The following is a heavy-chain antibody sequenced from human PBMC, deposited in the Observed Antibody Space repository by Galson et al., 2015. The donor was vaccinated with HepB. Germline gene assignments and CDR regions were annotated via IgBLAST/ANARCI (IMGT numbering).Heavy chain of an antibody. Sequence: SLRLSCAASGFTFNNYRMNWVRQAPGKGLEWISSISSSGVYIYYADSVKGRFTISRDNAKNSLFLQMDSLGVEDTAVYYCVRAPSGYCNIATCYSNWFDPWGQGTLVTVSS. CDR2: ISSSGVYI. CDR3: VRAPSGYCNIATCYSNWFDP. D-gene: IGHD2-2*02. J-gene: IGHJ5*02. V-gene: IGHV3-21*01. CDR1: GFTFNNYR.